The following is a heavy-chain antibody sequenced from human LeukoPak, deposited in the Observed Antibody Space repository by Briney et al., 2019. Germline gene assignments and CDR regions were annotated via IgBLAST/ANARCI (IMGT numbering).Heavy chain of an antibody. CDR3: ARDSYYGSGSYYPLDY. CDR1: GFTFSNYN. D-gene: IGHD3-10*01. CDR2: ISSSGSTI. V-gene: IGHV3-48*04. J-gene: IGHJ4*02. Sequence: GGSLRLSCAASGFTFSNYNMNWVRQAPGKGLEWVSYISSSGSTIYYADSVKGRFTISRDNAKNSLYLQMNSLRAEDTAVYYCARDSYYGSGSYYPLDYWGQGTLVTVSS.